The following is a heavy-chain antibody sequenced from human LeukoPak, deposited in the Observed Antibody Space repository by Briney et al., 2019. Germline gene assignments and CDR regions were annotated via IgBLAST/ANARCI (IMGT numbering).Heavy chain of an antibody. Sequence: ASVKVSCKASGYTFSNYYMHWVRQAPGQGLEWMGIINPTDDSTRYAQKFQGRVTMTRDMSTSTVYMELRSLRSDDTAVYYCARFGMRCSGGSCFIDYWGQGTLVTVSS. D-gene: IGHD2-15*01. J-gene: IGHJ4*02. CDR3: ARFGMRCSGGSCFIDY. CDR1: GYTFSNYY. V-gene: IGHV1-46*01. CDR2: INPTDDST.